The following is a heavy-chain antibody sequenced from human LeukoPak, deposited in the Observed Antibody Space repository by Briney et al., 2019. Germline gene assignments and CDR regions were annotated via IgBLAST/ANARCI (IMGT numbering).Heavy chain of an antibody. Sequence: ASVKVSCKASGGTFSSYAISWVRQAPGQGLEWMGGIIPIFGTANYAQKFQGRVTITADESTSTAYMELSSLRSEDTAVYYCARNAGHSDAFDIWGQGTMVTVSS. V-gene: IGHV1-69*13. J-gene: IGHJ3*02. D-gene: IGHD3-10*01. CDR1: GGTFSSYA. CDR3: ARNAGHSDAFDI. CDR2: IIPIFGTA.